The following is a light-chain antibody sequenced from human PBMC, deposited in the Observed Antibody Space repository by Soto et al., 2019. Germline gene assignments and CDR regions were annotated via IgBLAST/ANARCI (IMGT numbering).Light chain of an antibody. V-gene: IGLV2-18*02. CDR2: EVN. Sequence: QSALTQPTSVSGSPGQSVTISCTGTSSDVGSYNRVSWYQQPPGTAPKLMIYEVNNRPSGVPDRFSGSKSGNTASLTISGLQAEDEADYYCSSHTSTSTYVFGTGTKLTVL. CDR3: SSHTSTSTYV. J-gene: IGLJ1*01. CDR1: SSDVGSYNR.